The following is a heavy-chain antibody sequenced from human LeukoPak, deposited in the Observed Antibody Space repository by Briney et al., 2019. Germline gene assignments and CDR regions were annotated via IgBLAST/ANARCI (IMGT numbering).Heavy chain of an antibody. CDR2: IYYSGST. D-gene: IGHD2-2*01. CDR3: ARGIQERRPVPAATYYFDY. V-gene: IGHV4-31*03. Sequence: SETLSLTCTVSGGSISSSSYYWGWIRQPPGKGLEWIGYIYYSGSTYYNPSLKSRVTISVDTSKNQFSLKLSSVTAADTAVYYCARGIQERRPVPAATYYFDYWGQGTLVTVSS. CDR1: GGSISSSSYY. J-gene: IGHJ4*02.